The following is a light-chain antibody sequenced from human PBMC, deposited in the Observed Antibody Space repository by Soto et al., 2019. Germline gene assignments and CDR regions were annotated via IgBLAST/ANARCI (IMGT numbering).Light chain of an antibody. V-gene: IGKV1-5*03. CDR2: KAF. Sequence: DIQMTQSPSTLSASVGDRVTITCRASQSIGSSLAWYQQKPGKAPNLLIYKAFSLESGVPSRFSGSVSGAEFTLTISSLQPDDFATYYCQQYSLYPWTFGQGTKVESK. J-gene: IGKJ1*01. CDR1: QSIGSS. CDR3: QQYSLYPWT.